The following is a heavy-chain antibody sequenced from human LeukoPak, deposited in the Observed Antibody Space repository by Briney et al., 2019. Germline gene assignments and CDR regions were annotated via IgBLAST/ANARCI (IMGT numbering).Heavy chain of an antibody. V-gene: IGHV1-69*05. CDR1: GYTFTSYY. CDR3: ASPDASMVSAFDY. Sequence: ASVKVSCKASGYTFTSYYMHWVRQAPGQGLEWMGGIIPIFGTANYAENFQGRVTITTDEITSTAYMELRSLRSEDTAVYYCASPDASMVSAFDYWGQGTLVTVSS. D-gene: IGHD5-18*01. CDR2: IIPIFGTA. J-gene: IGHJ4*02.